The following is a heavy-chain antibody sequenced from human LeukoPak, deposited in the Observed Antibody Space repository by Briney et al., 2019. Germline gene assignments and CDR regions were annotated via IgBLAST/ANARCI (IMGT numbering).Heavy chain of an antibody. CDR3: ARVTAAGTAFDY. Sequence: PSETLSLTCTVSGGSINGYYWSWIRQPPGRGLEWIAYICNSGSAKYSPSLRSRVTISVDTSKNQFSLKVRSVTAADTAVYYCARVTAAGTAFDYCGRGTLVSASS. CDR2: ICNSGSA. CDR1: GGSINGYY. D-gene: IGHD6-13*01. V-gene: IGHV4-59*01. J-gene: IGHJ4*02.